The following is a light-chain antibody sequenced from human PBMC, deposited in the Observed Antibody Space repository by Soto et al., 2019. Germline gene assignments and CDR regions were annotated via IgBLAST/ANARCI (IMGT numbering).Light chain of an antibody. CDR2: EVS. CDR3: SSYTAISTLDVV. Sequence: QSALTQAASVSGSPGQSITISCTGTSSDIGTSKYVSWYQQHPGKAPKLMIYEVSNRPSGVSNRFSGSKSGNTASLTISGLQAEDEADYYCSSYTAISTLDVVFGGGTKLTVL. J-gene: IGLJ2*01. V-gene: IGLV2-14*01. CDR1: SSDIGTSKY.